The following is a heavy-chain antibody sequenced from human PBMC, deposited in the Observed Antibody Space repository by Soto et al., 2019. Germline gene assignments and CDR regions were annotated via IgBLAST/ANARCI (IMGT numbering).Heavy chain of an antibody. V-gene: IGHV3-23*01. Sequence: EVQLLESGGGLVQPGGSLRLSCTASGFTFSSHAMTWVRQAPGKGLEWVSGLSDSGGSTYYADSVKGRFTISRDNSMNTLYLQMNTLRAADPAVYYCAKVSSSWYAGFFDLWGQGTLVTVSS. J-gene: IGHJ4*02. CDR1: GFTFSSHA. CDR2: LSDSGGST. CDR3: AKVSSSWYAGFFDL. D-gene: IGHD6-13*01.